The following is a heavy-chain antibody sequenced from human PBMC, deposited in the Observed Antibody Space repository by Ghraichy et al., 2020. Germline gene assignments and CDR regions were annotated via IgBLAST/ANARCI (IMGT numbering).Heavy chain of an antibody. D-gene: IGHD5-12*01. Sequence: SETLSLTCTVSGGSISSSSYYWGWIRQPPGKGLEWIGSIYYSGSTYYNPSLKSRVTISVDTSKNQFSLKLSSVTAADTAVYYCARLRSVATYWGQGTLVTVSS. CDR2: IYYSGST. J-gene: IGHJ4*02. V-gene: IGHV4-39*01. CDR1: GGSISSSSYY. CDR3: ARLRSVATY.